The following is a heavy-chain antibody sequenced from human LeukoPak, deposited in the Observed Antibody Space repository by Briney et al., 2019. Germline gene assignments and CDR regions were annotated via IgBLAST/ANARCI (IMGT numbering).Heavy chain of an antibody. CDR2: ISGSGGST. CDR1: GFTFSSYA. Sequence: PGGSLRLSCAASGFTFSSYAVSWVRQAPGKGLEWVSAISGSGGSTYYADSVKGRFTISRDNSKNTLYLQMNSLRAEDTAVYYCARALRVVPAAIGRAYYGMDVWGQGTTVTVSS. D-gene: IGHD2-2*01. V-gene: IGHV3-23*01. CDR3: ARALRVVPAAIGRAYYGMDV. J-gene: IGHJ6*02.